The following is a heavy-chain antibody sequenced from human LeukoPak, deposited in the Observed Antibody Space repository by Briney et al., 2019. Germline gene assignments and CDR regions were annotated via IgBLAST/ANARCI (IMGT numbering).Heavy chain of an antibody. CDR3: ARRLTQYDCFDP. CDR2: TYYRSTWYN. V-gene: IGHV6-1*01. CDR1: GDNVSNNSVA. Sequence: SQTLSLTCAISGDNVSNNSVAWNWIRQSPSRGLEWLGRTYYRSTWYNDYAVSVRGRITVNPDTSKNQFSLHLNSVTPEDTAVYYCARRLTQYDCFDPWGQGILVTVSS. J-gene: IGHJ5*02. D-gene: IGHD2-2*01.